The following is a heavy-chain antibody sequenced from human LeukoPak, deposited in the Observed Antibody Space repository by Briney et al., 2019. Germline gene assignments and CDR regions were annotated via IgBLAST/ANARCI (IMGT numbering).Heavy chain of an antibody. D-gene: IGHD2-21*01. CDR2: IRYDGSNK. CDR1: GFTFSSYG. V-gene: IGHV3-30*02. Sequence: PGGSLRLSCAASGFTFSSYGMHWVRQAPGKGLEWVAFIRYDGSNKYYADSVKGRFTISRDNSKDTLYLQMDDLRADDTAVYYCAKHLGSHSFLFYYMDVWGTGTSVIVSS. J-gene: IGHJ6*03. CDR3: AKHLGSHSFLFYYMDV.